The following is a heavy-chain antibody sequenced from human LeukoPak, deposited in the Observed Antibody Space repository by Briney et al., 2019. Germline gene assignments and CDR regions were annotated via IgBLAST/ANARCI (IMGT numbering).Heavy chain of an antibody. J-gene: IGHJ4*02. Sequence: GGSLRLSCAASGFTVSSNYMSWVRQAPGKGLEWVSVIYSGGSTYYADSVKGRFTISRDNSKNTLCLQMNSLRAEDTAVYYCARERRDSSGWYTAYWGQGTLVTVSS. V-gene: IGHV3-66*01. CDR2: IYSGGST. CDR1: GFTVSSNY. D-gene: IGHD6-19*01. CDR3: ARERRDSSGWYTAY.